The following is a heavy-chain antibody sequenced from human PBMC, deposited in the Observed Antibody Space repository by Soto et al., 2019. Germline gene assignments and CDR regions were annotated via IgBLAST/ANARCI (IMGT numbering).Heavy chain of an antibody. CDR3: ARATAMVDPDYYGMDV. CDR1: GFTFSDYY. Sequence: LRLSCAASGFTFSDYYMSRIRQAPGKGLEWVSYISSSGSTIYYADSVKGRFTISRDNAKNSLYLQMNSLRAEDTAVYYCARATAMVDPDYYGMDVWGQGTTVTVSS. CDR2: ISSSGSTI. D-gene: IGHD5-18*01. J-gene: IGHJ6*02. V-gene: IGHV3-11*01.